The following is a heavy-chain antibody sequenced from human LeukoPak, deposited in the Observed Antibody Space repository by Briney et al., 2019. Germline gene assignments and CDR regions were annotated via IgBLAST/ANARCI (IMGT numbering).Heavy chain of an antibody. CDR1: GCTFSSYS. V-gene: IGHV3-48*01. CDR3: ARHTMLRGIGGSEIDY. Sequence: GGSLRLSCAASGCTFSSYSRNWVRQAPGKGLEWVGYISSSSSIYYADSVKGRFTISIDNAKNSLYLQMNSLRAEDTAVYYCARHTMLRGIGGSEIDYWGQGTLVTVSS. D-gene: IGHD3-10*01. J-gene: IGHJ4*02. CDR2: ISSSSSI.